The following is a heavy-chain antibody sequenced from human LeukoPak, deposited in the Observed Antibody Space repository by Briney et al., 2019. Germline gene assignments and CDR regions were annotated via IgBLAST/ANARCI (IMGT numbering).Heavy chain of an antibody. V-gene: IGHV3-23*01. CDR1: GFTFSSYA. CDR2: ISGSGGST. CDR3: AREITMVRGVAY. J-gene: IGHJ4*02. D-gene: IGHD3-10*01. Sequence: PGGSLRLSCAASGFTFSSYAMSWVRQAPGKGLEWVSAISGSGGSTYYADSVKGRFTISRDNSKNTLYLQMNSLRAEDAAVYYCAREITMVRGVAYWGQGTLVTVSS.